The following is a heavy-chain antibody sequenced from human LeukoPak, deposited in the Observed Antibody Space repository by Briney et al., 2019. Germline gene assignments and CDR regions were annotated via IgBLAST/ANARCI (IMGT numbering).Heavy chain of an antibody. CDR2: ITGSGGST. CDR1: GFTFSSYA. V-gene: IGHV3-23*01. D-gene: IGHD4-17*01. J-gene: IGHJ4*02. CDR3: AKHISDYGDLYEY. Sequence: GGSLRLSCVASGFTFSSYAMSWVRQAPGKGLEWVSVITGSGGSTYYADSVRGRFTISRDNSKNTLYLQMNSLRAEDTAVYYCAKHISDYGDLYEYWGQGTLVTVSS.